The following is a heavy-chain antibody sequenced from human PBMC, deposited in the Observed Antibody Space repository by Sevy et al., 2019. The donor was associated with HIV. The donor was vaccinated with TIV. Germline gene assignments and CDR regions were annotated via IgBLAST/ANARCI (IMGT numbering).Heavy chain of an antibody. V-gene: IGHV3-15*01. Sequence: GGSLRLSCAVSGFTFSNAWMNWVRQAPGTGLQWVGLIKSKIDGETTDYVAPVKGRFTISRDDSTNTLYLQMNSLKTEDKGVYYCATAPGYYDSAPFDYWGPGTLVTVSS. CDR2: IKSKIDGETT. CDR3: ATAPGYYDSAPFDY. CDR1: GFTFSNAW. J-gene: IGHJ4*02. D-gene: IGHD3-22*01.